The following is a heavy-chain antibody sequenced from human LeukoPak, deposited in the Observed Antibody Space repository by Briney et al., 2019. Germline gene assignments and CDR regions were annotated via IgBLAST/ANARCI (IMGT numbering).Heavy chain of an antibody. CDR3: AKNYDSSGLVYYMDV. V-gene: IGHV4-59*01. Sequence: SETLSLTCTVSGGSISSYYWSWIRQPPGKGLEWIGYIYYSGSTNYNPSLKSRVTISVDTSKNQFSLKLSSVTAADTAVYYCAKNYDSSGLVYYMDVWGKGTTVTISS. D-gene: IGHD3-22*01. J-gene: IGHJ6*03. CDR1: GGSISSYY. CDR2: IYYSGST.